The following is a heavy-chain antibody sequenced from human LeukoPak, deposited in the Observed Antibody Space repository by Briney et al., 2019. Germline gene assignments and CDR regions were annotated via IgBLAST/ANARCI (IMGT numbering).Heavy chain of an antibody. CDR1: GFTFSSYA. Sequence: PGGSLRLSCAASGFTFSSYAMSWVRQAPGKGLEWVSAISGSGGSTYYADSVKGRFTISRDNSKNTLYLQMSSLRPEDSAVYYCVKTPYSSTWYVGDSWGQGTLVTVSS. CDR2: ISGSGGST. V-gene: IGHV3-23*01. J-gene: IGHJ4*02. CDR3: VKTPYSSTWYVGDS. D-gene: IGHD2/OR15-2a*01.